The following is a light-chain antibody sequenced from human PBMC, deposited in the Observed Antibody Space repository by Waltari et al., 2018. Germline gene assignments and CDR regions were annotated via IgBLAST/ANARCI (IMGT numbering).Light chain of an antibody. CDR3: QQYNSYSWT. V-gene: IGKV3-20*01. J-gene: IGKJ1*01. CDR1: QSVSSSY. CDR2: GAS. Sequence: EIVLTQSPGTLSLSPGERATLSCRASQSVSSSYLAWYQQKPGQAPRLLIYGASRRATGIPDRFSGSGSGTEFTLTISSLQPDDFATYYCQQYNSYSWTFGQGTKVEIK.